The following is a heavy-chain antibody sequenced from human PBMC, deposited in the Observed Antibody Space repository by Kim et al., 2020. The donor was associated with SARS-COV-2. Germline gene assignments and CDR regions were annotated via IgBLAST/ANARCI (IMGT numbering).Heavy chain of an antibody. CDR1: GFTFSSYG. CDR3: ARAIVVVPAAIGGVLIPWFDP. Sequence: GGSLRLSCAASGFTFSSYGMHWVRQAPGKGLEWVAVIWYDGSNKYYADSVKGRFTISRDNSKNTLYLQMNSLRAEDTAVYYCARAIVVVPAAIGGVLIPWFDPWGQGTLVTVSS. D-gene: IGHD2-2*01. J-gene: IGHJ5*02. V-gene: IGHV3-33*01. CDR2: IWYDGSNK.